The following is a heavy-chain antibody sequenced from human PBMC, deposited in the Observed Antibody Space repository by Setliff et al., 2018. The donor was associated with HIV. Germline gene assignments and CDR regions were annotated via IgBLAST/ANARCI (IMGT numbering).Heavy chain of an antibody. CDR3: AKDDVPRDFDI. J-gene: IGHJ3*02. V-gene: IGHV3-23*01. CDR1: GFTFSSYS. Sequence: GGSLRLSCAASGFTFSSYSMSWVRQAPGKGLEWVSGISGSGISTYYADSVKGRFTISRDNSKNTLYLQMNSLRVEDTAVYYCAKDDVPRDFDIWGQGKMVTVS. CDR2: ISGSGIST.